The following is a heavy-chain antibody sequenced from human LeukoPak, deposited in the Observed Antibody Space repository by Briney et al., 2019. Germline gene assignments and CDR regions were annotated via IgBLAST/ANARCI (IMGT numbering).Heavy chain of an antibody. CDR2: INSSGSTI. Sequence: PGGSLRLSCIASGFTFSSYEMSWVRQAPGKGLEWLSYINSSGSTIYYADFVKGRFTISRDNAKNSVYLQMNSLRAEDTAVYYCARETYFDYWGQGTLLTVSS. CDR1: GFTFSSYE. J-gene: IGHJ4*02. CDR3: ARETYFDY. V-gene: IGHV3-48*03.